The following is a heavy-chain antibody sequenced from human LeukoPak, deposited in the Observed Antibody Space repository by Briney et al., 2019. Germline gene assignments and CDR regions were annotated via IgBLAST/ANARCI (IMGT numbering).Heavy chain of an antibody. CDR3: ARGGYDFWSGYPFNYYYYYMDV. Sequence: KPSETLSLTRAVYGGSFSGYYWSWIRQPPGKGLEWIGEINHSGSTNYNPSLKSRVTISVDTSKNQFSLKLSSVTAADTAVYYCARGGYDFWSGYPFNYYYYYMDVWGKGTTVTVSS. D-gene: IGHD3-3*01. CDR1: GGSFSGYY. V-gene: IGHV4-34*01. J-gene: IGHJ6*03. CDR2: INHSGST.